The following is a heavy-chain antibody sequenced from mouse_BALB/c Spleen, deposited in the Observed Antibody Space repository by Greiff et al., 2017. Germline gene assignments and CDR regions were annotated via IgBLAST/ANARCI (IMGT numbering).Heavy chain of an antibody. V-gene: IGHV5-17*02. Sequence: EVNLVESGGGLVQPGGSRKLSCAASGFTFSSFGMHWVRQAPEKGLEWVAYISSGSSTIYYADTVKGRFTISRDNPKNTLFLQMTSLRSEDTAMYYCAREKENTWFAYWGQGTLVTVSA. CDR1: GFTFSSFG. J-gene: IGHJ3*01. CDR3: AREKENTWFAY. CDR2: ISSGSSTI.